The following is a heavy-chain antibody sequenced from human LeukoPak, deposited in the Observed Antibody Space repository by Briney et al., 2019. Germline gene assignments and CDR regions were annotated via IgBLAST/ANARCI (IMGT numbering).Heavy chain of an antibody. CDR2: IRGSSSYI. CDR3: ARVPNPGFAALDNFLDC. V-gene: IGHV3-21*01. D-gene: IGHD3-16*01. Sequence: GGSLRLSWAASGLTFSGCGMSWVRQPPGRGLEWVSSIRGSSSYIFYADSVKGRFTVSRDNAKNSLYLHMGSLGAEDTAVYYCARVPNPGFAALDNFLDCWGQGALVTVSS. J-gene: IGHJ4*02. CDR1: GLTFSGCG.